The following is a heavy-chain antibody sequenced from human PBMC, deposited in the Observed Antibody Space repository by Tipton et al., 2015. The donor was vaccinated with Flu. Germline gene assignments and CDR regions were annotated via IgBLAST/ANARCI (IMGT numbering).Heavy chain of an antibody. Sequence: TLSLTCTVSGGSISNFYWIWIRQPPGKGLEWIGYIYYSGGTNYNPSLQSRVTMSVDTSKNQFSLNLSSVTAADTAVYYCARGRLNQYTMATYWGAFDTWSQWTMVTVPS. CDR2: IYYSGGT. CDR1: GGSISNFY. D-gene: IGHD5-24*01. V-gene: IGHV4-59*01. CDR3: ARGRLNQYTMATYWGAFDT. J-gene: IGHJ3*02.